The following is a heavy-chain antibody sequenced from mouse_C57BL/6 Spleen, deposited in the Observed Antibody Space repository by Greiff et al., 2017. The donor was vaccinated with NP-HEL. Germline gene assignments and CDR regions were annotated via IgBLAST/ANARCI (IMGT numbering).Heavy chain of an antibody. D-gene: IGHD2-3*01. J-gene: IGHJ4*01. CDR2: IDPSDSYT. Sequence: VQLQQPGAELVKPGASVKLSCKASGYTFTSYWMQWVKQRPGQGLEWIGEIDPSDSYTNYNQKFKGKATLTVDTSSSTAYMQLSSLTSEDSAVYYCARHSDGYYSMDYWGQGTSVTVSS. CDR3: ARHSDGYYSMDY. CDR1: GYTFTSYW. V-gene: IGHV1-50*01.